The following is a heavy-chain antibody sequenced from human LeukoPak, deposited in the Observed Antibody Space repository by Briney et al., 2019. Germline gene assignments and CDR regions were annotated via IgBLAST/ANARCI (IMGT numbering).Heavy chain of an antibody. V-gene: IGHV3-53*01. CDR1: GFTVSSNY. CDR2: IYSGGST. D-gene: IGHD3-16*01. J-gene: IGHJ4*02. CDR3: ARDLHPRLTGYFDY. Sequence: EGSLRLSCAASGFTVSSNYMSWVRQAPGKGLEWVSVIYSGGSTYYADSVEGRFTVSRDNSKNTLYLEMKSLRADDTAVYYCARDLHPRLTGYFDYWGQGTLVTVSS.